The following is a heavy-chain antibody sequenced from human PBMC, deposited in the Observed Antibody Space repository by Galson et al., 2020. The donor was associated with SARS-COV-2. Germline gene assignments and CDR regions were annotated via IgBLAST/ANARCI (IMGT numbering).Heavy chain of an antibody. CDR1: GFTFDYYT. CDR3: VKDRDSGLNWYFGL. J-gene: IGHJ2*01. CDR2: ISWDADKI. D-gene: IGHD5-12*01. V-gene: IGHV3-43*01. Sequence: GESLKISCEASGFTFDYYTMNWVRQVPGKGLEWVALISWDADKIYYADSVKGRFTVSRDNSKNSLYLQMNSLTTEDSALYYCVKDRDSGLNWYFGLWGRGTLVTVSS.